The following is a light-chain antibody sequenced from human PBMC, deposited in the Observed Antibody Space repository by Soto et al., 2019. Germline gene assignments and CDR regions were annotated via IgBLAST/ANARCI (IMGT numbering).Light chain of an antibody. CDR2: GAS. CDR3: QQYGSSGT. CDR1: QSVSSN. V-gene: IGKV3-15*01. J-gene: IGKJ1*01. Sequence: EILMTQSPATLSVSPGERATLSCRASQSVSSNLAWFKQKPGQAPRLLINGASTRATGIPARLSGSGSGTEFTLTISRMEPEDFAVYYCQQYGSSGTFGQGTKVDIK.